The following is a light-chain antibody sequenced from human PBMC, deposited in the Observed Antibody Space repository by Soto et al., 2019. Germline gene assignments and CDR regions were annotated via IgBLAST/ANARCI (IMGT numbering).Light chain of an antibody. Sequence: DIQMTQSPSTLSGSVGDRVTITCRASQTISSWLAWYQQKPGKAPKLLIYKASTLKSGVPSRFSGSGSGTEFTLTITSLHPDDFPNYYCQHYNSYSEAFGQGTKV. CDR2: KAS. J-gene: IGKJ1*01. CDR3: QHYNSYSEA. V-gene: IGKV1-5*03. CDR1: QTISSW.